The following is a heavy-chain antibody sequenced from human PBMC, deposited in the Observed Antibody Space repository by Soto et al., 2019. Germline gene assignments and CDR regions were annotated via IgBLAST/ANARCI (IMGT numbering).Heavy chain of an antibody. CDR1: GYTLTELS. V-gene: IGHV1-24*01. CDR2: FDPEDGET. J-gene: IGHJ5*02. D-gene: IGHD3-22*01. CDR3: AKSRHWKYYYDSSGYYFPGGWFDP. Sequence: ASVKVSCKVSGYTLTELSMHWVRQAPGKGLEWMGGFDPEDGETIYAQKFQGRVTMTEDTSTDTAYMELNSLRAEDTAVYYCAKSRHWKYYYDSSGYYFPGGWFDPWGQGTLVTVSS.